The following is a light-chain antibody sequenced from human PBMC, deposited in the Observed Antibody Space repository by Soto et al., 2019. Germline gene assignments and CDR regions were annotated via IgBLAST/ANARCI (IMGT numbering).Light chain of an antibody. Sequence: EIVMTQSPATLSVSPGERATLSCRASQSVRFNLAWYQQKPGQVPRLLIYGASTRATGFPARFSGSGSGTEFTLTINSLQSEDSAVYYCLQRHIWPRKYTFGQGTKLEI. CDR3: LQRHIWPRKYT. CDR2: GAS. CDR1: QSVRFN. J-gene: IGKJ2*01. V-gene: IGKV3-15*01.